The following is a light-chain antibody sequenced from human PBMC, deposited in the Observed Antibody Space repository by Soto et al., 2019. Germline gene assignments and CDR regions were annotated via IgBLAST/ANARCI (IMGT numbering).Light chain of an antibody. CDR2: EVS. V-gene: IGLV2-14*01. Sequence: QSALTQPASVSGSPGQSITISCTGTSSDVGGYNYVSWYQQHPGKAPKLMIYEVSNRPSGVSNRLSGSKSGNTASLTISGLQAEEEADYYCSSYTSSSTLVVFGGGTKVTVL. CDR3: SSYTSSSTLVV. J-gene: IGLJ2*01. CDR1: SSDVGGYNY.